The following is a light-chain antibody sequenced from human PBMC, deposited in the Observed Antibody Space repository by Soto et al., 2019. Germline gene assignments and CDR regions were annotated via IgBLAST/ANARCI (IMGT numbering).Light chain of an antibody. CDR2: GAS. J-gene: IGKJ1*01. CDR3: QQYGNALWT. CDR1: QSVSSSF. Sequence: EIVLTQSPGTLSLSPGERATLSCRASQSVSSSFLAWYQQKPGQAPRLLIYGASSRAAGIPDSFSGGGSGTDFTLTISILEPEDFAVYYCQQYGNALWTFGQGTKVEIK. V-gene: IGKV3-20*01.